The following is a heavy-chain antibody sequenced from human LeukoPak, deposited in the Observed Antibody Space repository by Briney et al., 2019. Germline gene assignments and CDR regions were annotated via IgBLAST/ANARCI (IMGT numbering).Heavy chain of an antibody. CDR2: VYYSGST. Sequence: SETLSLTCTVSGGSISSYYWSWIRQPPGRGLEWIGCVYYSGSTNYNPSLKRRVTISVDTSMNQFSLKLSSVTAADTAVYYCSRGRGDSSSPFDYWGQGTLVTVSS. CDR3: SRGRGDSSSPFDY. CDR1: GGSISSYY. J-gene: IGHJ4*02. D-gene: IGHD6-13*01. V-gene: IGHV4-59*01.